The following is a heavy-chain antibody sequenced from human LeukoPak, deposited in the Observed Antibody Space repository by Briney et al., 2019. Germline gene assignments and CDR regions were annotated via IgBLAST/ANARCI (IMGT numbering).Heavy chain of an antibody. CDR2: IGTAGDT. CDR1: GFTFSSYD. J-gene: IGHJ3*02. CDR3: ARAKGDAFDI. Sequence: GGSLRLSCAASGFTFSSYDMHWVRQATGKGLEWVSAIGTAGDTNYPGSVKGRFTISRENAKNSLYLQMNSLRAGDTAVYYCARAKGDAFDIWGQGTMVTVSS. V-gene: IGHV3-13*01.